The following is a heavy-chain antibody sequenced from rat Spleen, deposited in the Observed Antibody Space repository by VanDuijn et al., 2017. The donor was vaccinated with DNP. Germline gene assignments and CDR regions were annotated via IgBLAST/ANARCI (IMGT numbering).Heavy chain of an antibody. CDR3: ARHVLPLRVWDY. CDR2: ISTGGGNT. J-gene: IGHJ2*01. D-gene: IGHD1-4*01. CDR1: GFTFSNYG. V-gene: IGHV5S13*01. Sequence: EVQLVESGGGLVQPGRSLKLSCAASGFTFSNYGMAWVRQAPTKGLEWVASISTGGGNTYYRDSVKGRFTISRDIAKNTLYLQMNSLRSEDTATYYCARHVLPLRVWDYWGQGVMVTVSS.